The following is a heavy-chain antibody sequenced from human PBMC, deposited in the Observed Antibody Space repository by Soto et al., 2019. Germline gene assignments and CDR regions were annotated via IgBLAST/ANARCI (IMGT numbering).Heavy chain of an antibody. J-gene: IGHJ4*02. CDR3: ARLIKRYCSGGSRRDY. D-gene: IGHD2-15*01. CDR2: INPSGGST. V-gene: IGHV1-46*01. Sequence: ASVKVCCKASGYTFTSYYMHWVRQAPGQGLEWMGIINPSGGSTSYAQKFQGRVTMTRDTSTSTVYMELSSLRSEDTAVYYCARLIKRYCSGGSRRDYWGQGTLFTVSS. CDR1: GYTFTSYY.